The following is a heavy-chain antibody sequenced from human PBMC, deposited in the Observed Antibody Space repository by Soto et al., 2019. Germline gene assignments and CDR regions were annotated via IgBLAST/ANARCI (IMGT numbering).Heavy chain of an antibody. J-gene: IGHJ4*02. CDR3: ARKTLDCSGGSCYSDSFLFDY. CDR2: ISAYNGNT. Sequence: ASVKVSCKASGYTFTSYGISWVRQAPGQGLEWMGWISAYNGNTNYAQKLQGRVTMTTDTSTSTAYMELRSLRSDDTAVYYCARKTLDCSGGSCYSDSFLFDYWGQGTLVTVSS. CDR1: GYTFTSYG. V-gene: IGHV1-18*01. D-gene: IGHD2-15*01.